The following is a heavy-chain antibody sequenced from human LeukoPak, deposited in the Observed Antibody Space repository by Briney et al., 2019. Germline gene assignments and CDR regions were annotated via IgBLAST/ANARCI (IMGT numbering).Heavy chain of an antibody. CDR2: IRYDGSNK. CDR1: GFTFSSYG. D-gene: IGHD2-21*02. Sequence: GGSLRLSCAASGFTFSSYGMHWVRQAPGKGLEWVAFIRYDGSNKYYADSVKGRFTISRDNSKNTLYLQMNSLRAEDTAVYYCAKAAEPHIVVVTAILGWGQGTLVTVSS. J-gene: IGHJ4*02. CDR3: AKAAEPHIVVVTAILG. V-gene: IGHV3-30*02.